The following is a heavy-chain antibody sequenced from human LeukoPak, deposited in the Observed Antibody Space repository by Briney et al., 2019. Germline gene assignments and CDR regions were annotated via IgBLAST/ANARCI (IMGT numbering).Heavy chain of an antibody. CDR3: AREDGYCSGGNCYSYFDS. CDR2: IKKTGSET. J-gene: IGHJ4*02. CDR1: GFTLSHFW. Sequence: GGSLRLSCAASGFTLSHFWMTWVRQAPGKGLEWVAYIKKTGSETYYVDSVKGRFTITRDNTRNSLFLQMYSLRAEDTAVYFCAREDGYCSGGNCYSYFDSWGQGTLVTVSS. V-gene: IGHV3-7*01. D-gene: IGHD2-15*01.